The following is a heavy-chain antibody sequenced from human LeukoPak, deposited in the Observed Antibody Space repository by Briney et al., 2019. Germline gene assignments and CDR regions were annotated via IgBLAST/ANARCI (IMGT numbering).Heavy chain of an antibody. V-gene: IGHV4-34*01. CDR1: GGSFTGYY. D-gene: IGHD3-10*01. Sequence: PSETLSLTCAVYGGSFTGYYWSWIRQPPGKGLEWIGEISHRGSTNYNPSLKSRVTISVYTSKNQFSLKLSSVTAADTAVYFCARARLSIVRGITNFDYWGQGTVVTVSS. CDR2: ISHRGST. J-gene: IGHJ4*02. CDR3: ARARLSIVRGITNFDY.